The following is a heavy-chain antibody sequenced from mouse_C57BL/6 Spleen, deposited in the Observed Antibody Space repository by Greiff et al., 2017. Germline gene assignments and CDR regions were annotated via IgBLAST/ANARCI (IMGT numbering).Heavy chain of an antibody. CDR3: ANYYGGYFDV. CDR2: IHPNSGST. J-gene: IGHJ1*03. V-gene: IGHV1-64*01. D-gene: IGHD2-1*01. Sequence: QVQLQQPGAELVKPGASVKLSCKASGYTFTSYWMHWVKQRPGQGLEWIGRIHPNSGSTNYNEKFKSKATLTVDKSSSPAYMQLSSLTSEDSAVYYCANYYGGYFDVWGTGTTVTVSS. CDR1: GYTFTSYW.